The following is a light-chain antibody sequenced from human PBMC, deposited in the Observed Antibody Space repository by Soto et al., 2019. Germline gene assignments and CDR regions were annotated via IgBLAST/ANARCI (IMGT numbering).Light chain of an antibody. CDR3: QHYNGYPWT. CDR1: QSVSNW. CDR2: KAS. V-gene: IGKV1-5*03. J-gene: IGKJ1*01. Sequence: DIQMTQSPSTLSASVGDRVTITCRASQSVSNWLAWYQQKPGKAPKILIYKASSLESGVPSRFSGSGSGTEFTLTISSLRPDDFATYYCQHYNGYPWTFGQGTKVEIK.